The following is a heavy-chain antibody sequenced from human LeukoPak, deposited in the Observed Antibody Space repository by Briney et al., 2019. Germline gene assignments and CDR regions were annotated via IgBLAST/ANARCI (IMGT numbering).Heavy chain of an antibody. D-gene: IGHD5-18*01. CDR3: ARDMKDTAMVTDY. CDR1: GFTFDDYA. J-gene: IGHJ4*02. V-gene: IGHV3-43*02. Sequence: PGGSLRLSCAASGFTFDDYAMHWVRQAPGKGLEWVSLISGDGGSTYYADSVKGRFTISRDNAKNSLYLQMNSLRAEDTAVYYCARDMKDTAMVTDYWGQGTLVTVSS. CDR2: ISGDGGST.